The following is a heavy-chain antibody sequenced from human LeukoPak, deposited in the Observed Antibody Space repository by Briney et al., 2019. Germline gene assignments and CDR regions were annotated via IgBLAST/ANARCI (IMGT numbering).Heavy chain of an antibody. D-gene: IGHD2/OR15-2a*01. CDR2: IYTSGNT. CDR3: ARFDLWAAFLDY. CDR1: GGSISSYY. Sequence: PSETLSLTCTVSGGSISSYYWTWIRQPAGKGLEWIGRIYTSGNTGYNPSLKSRVTMSVDTSKNQFSLNLSSVTAADTTVYYCARFDLWAAFLDYWGQGTLVTVSS. J-gene: IGHJ4*02. V-gene: IGHV4-4*07.